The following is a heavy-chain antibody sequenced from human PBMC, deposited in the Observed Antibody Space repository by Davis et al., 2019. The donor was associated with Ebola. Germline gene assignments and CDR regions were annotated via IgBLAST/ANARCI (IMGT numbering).Heavy chain of an antibody. CDR3: ARGIRYSGYYYYGVDV. D-gene: IGHD5-12*01. CDR1: GFTFSSNW. Sequence: GESLKISCEASGFTFSSNWMNWVRQAPGKGLEWVATIKGDGSTIYYADSVKGRFTISRDNAKNTLYLQMNSLRAEDTAVYYCARGIRYSGYYYYGVDVWGQGTTVTVSS. V-gene: IGHV3-7*01. J-gene: IGHJ6*02. CDR2: IKGDGSTI.